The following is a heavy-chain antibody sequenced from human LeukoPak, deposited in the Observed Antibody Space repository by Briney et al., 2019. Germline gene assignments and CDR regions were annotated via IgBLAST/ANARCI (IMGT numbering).Heavy chain of an antibody. CDR3: AKDLGGEGRYDSSGYNDY. V-gene: IGHV3-23*01. Sequence: PGGSLRLSCAASGFTFSSYAMSWVRQAPGKGLEWVSAISGSGGSTYYADSVEGRFTISRDNSKNTLYLQMNSLRAEDTAVYYCAKDLGGEGRYDSSGYNDYWGQGTLVTVSS. J-gene: IGHJ4*02. D-gene: IGHD3-22*01. CDR2: ISGSGGST. CDR1: GFTFSSYA.